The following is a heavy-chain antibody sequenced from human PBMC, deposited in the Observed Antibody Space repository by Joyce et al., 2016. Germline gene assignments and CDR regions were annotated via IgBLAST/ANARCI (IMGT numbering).Heavy chain of an antibody. D-gene: IGHD3-3*01. J-gene: IGHJ3*02. Sequence: EMELVQSGAEVKKPGESLRISCKGSGYSVTNYWISWVRQMPEKGLEGMGRIDPSDSYTNYSPSFQGRVTISADKCISTAYLQWSSLKASDTAMYYCARQGRAYYDFIWGQGTVVTVSS. CDR2: IDPSDSYT. CDR3: ARQGRAYYDFI. V-gene: IGHV5-10-1*03. CDR1: GYSVTNYW.